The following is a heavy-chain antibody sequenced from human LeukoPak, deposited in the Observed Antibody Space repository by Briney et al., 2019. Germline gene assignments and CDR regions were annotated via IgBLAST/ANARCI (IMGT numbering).Heavy chain of an antibody. CDR3: AREPYTTSSDRHEKAFDY. V-gene: IGHV1-2*02. CDR2: INPNSGGT. Sequence: ASVKVSCKASGYTFSGYHIHWVRQAPGQGLEWMGWINPNSGGTNFAPKFHGRVSMTRDTSINTIYLDLTSLTSDDTAVYYCAREPYTTSSDRHEKAFDYWGQGTPVTVSS. D-gene: IGHD6-6*01. CDR1: GYTFSGYH. J-gene: IGHJ4*02.